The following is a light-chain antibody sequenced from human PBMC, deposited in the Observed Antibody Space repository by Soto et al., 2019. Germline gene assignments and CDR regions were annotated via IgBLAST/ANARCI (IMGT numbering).Light chain of an antibody. J-gene: IGKJ1*01. CDR1: QSIGLA. V-gene: IGKV3-11*01. CDR3: QQRTDRPPWT. CDR2: DAS. Sequence: EIVLTQSPANLSLSPGERATLSCRASQSIGLAISWYQHKPGQAPRLLIFDASQRATGIPARFRGSGSGTYFTLSISSLEPEDFAVYYCQQRTDRPPWTFGQGTKVESK.